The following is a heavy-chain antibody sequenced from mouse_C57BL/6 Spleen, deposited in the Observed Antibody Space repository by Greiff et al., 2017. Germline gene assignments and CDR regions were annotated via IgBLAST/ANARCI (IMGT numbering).Heavy chain of an antibody. V-gene: IGHV1-64*01. D-gene: IGHD1-1*01. CDR3: ALTGYGSSYEYWYFDV. J-gene: IGHJ1*03. Sequence: QFQLQQPGAELVKPGASVKLSCKASGYTFTSYWMHWVKQRPGQGLEWIGMIHPNSGSTNYNEKFKSKATLTVDKSSSTAYMQLSSLTSEDSAVYYCALTGYGSSYEYWYFDVWGTGTTVTVSS. CDR2: IHPNSGST. CDR1: GYTFTSYW.